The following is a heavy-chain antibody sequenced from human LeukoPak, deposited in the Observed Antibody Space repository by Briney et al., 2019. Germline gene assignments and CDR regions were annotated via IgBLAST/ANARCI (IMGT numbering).Heavy chain of an antibody. D-gene: IGHD6-19*01. V-gene: IGHV5-51*01. CDR1: GYNFTSCW. Sequence: GESLQISCKGAGYNFTSCWIGWVRRMPGKGVEWMGIIYPGDSDTRYSPSFEGQVTISADKSISTAYLQWSSLKASDTAMYYCARQGSSSGWYGGRAGYFDYWGQGILLTVSS. CDR2: IYPGDSDT. J-gene: IGHJ4*02. CDR3: ARQGSSSGWYGGRAGYFDY.